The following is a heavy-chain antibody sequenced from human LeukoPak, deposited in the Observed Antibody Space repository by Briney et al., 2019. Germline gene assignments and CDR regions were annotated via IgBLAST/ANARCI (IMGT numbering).Heavy chain of an antibody. J-gene: IGHJ5*02. CDR1: GHTLTELS. D-gene: IGHD2/OR15-2a*01. CDR2: FDPEDGET. V-gene: IGHV1-24*01. Sequence: ASVKVSCKVSGHTLTELSMHWVRQAPGKGLEWMGGFDPEDGETIYAQKFQGRVTMTKDTSTHTGYMELSSLRSDDTAVYYCTLQRISFLNYFDPWGQGTLVTVSS. CDR3: TLQRISFLNYFDP.